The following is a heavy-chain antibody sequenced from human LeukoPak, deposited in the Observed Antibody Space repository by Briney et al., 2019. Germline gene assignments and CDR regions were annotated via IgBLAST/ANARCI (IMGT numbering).Heavy chain of an antibody. Sequence: SETLSLTCTVSGGSISSGGYYWSWLRQPPGKGLEWIGYIYHSGSTYYNPSLKSRVTISVDRSKNQFSLKLSSVTAADTAVYYCARDRPASSSLDYWGQGTLVTVSS. V-gene: IGHV4-30-2*01. CDR2: IYHSGST. CDR3: ARDRPASSSLDY. CDR1: GGSISSGGYY. D-gene: IGHD6-6*01. J-gene: IGHJ4*02.